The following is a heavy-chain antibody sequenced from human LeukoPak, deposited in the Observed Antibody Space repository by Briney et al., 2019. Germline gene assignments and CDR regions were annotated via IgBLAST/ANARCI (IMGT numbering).Heavy chain of an antibody. CDR3: AINMLVVTATGGFDY. CDR1: GGSFSGYY. V-gene: IGHV4-34*01. Sequence: SETLSLTCAVYGGSFSGYYWSWIRQPPGKGLEWIGEINHSGSTNYNPSLKSRVTISVDTSKNQFSLKLSSVTAADTAVYYCAINMLVVTATGGFDYWGQGTLVTVSS. J-gene: IGHJ4*02. CDR2: INHSGST. D-gene: IGHD2-21*02.